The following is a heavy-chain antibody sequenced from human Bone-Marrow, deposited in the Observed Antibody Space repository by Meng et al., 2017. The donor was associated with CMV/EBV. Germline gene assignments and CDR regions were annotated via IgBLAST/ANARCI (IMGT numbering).Heavy chain of an antibody. V-gene: IGHV3-48*04. CDR1: GFTFTEHS. CDR2: INAARTAM. J-gene: IGHJ4*02. CDR3: ARDHVWASDY. Sequence: GESLKISCTTSGFTFTEHSMNWVRQAPGKGLEWVAYINAARTAMWYADSVKGRFTISRDNAKNSLYLQMNSLRVEDTAVYYCARDHVWASDYWGQGTLVTVSS. D-gene: IGHD1-26*01.